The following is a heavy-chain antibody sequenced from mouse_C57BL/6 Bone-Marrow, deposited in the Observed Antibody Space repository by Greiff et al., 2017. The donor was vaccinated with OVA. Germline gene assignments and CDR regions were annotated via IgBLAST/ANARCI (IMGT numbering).Heavy chain of an antibody. CDR3: ARQWYGSSYGYVDV. D-gene: IGHD1-1*01. J-gene: IGHJ1*03. Sequence: QVQLQQPGAELVRPGSSVKLSCKASGYTFTSYWMHWVKQRPIQGLEWIGNIDPSDSETHYNQKFKDKATLTVDKSSSTAYMQLSSLTSEDSAVYYWARQWYGSSYGYVDVWGTGTTVTVSS. CDR2: IDPSDSET. CDR1: GYTFTSYW. V-gene: IGHV1-52*01.